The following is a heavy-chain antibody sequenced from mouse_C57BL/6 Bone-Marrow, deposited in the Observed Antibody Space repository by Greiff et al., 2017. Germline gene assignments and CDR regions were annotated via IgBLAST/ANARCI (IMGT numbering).Heavy chain of an antibody. CDR1: GYTFTDYN. CDR2: INPNNGGT. Sequence: EVQLVESGPELVKPGASVKIPCKASGYTFTDYNMDWVKQSHGKSLEWIGDINPNNGGTIYNQKFKGKATLTVDKSSSTAYMELRSLTSEDTAVYYCARSYYYGSSPWYFDVWGTGTTVTVSS. V-gene: IGHV1-18*01. CDR3: ARSYYYGSSPWYFDV. J-gene: IGHJ1*03. D-gene: IGHD1-1*01.